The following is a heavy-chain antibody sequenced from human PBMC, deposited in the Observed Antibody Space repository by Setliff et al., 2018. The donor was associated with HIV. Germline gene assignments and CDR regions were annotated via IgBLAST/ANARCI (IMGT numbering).Heavy chain of an antibody. CDR2: FIPILGIA. Sequence: SVKVSCKASGDTFSNYAINWVRQAPGQGLEWMGGFIPILGIANYAQKFQGRVTITTDESTSTAYMELSSLRSEDTAVYYCARASRGRGNVDTDLYYYYGMDVWGQGTTVTVSS. CDR1: GDTFSNYA. D-gene: IGHD5-18*01. CDR3: ARASRGRGNVDTDLYYYYGMDV. V-gene: IGHV1-69*10. J-gene: IGHJ6*02.